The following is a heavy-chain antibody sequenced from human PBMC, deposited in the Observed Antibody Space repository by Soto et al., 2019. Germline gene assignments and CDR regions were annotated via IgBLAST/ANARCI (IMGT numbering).Heavy chain of an antibody. Sequence: SETLSLTCTVSGGSISSGGYYWSWIRQHPGKGLEWIGYIYYSGSTNYNPSLKSRVTISVDTSKNQFSLKLSSVTAADTAVYYCARDRLRNWFDPWGQGTLVTVSS. CDR3: ARDRLRNWFDP. CDR2: IYYSGST. V-gene: IGHV4-61*08. CDR1: GGSISSGGYY. J-gene: IGHJ5*02.